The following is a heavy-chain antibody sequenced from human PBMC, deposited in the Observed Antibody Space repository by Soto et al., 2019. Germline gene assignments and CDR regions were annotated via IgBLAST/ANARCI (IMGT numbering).Heavy chain of an antibody. CDR1: GFTFSDYS. J-gene: IGHJ4*02. CDR3: ARGTLSDWPD. CDR2: ISSSGSYI. D-gene: IGHD6-19*01. Sequence: EVQLVESGGGLVKPGGSLRLSCAASGFTFSDYSMNWVRQAPGKGLEWVSSISSSGSYIYYADSMKGRFTISRDNAKNSLYLQMNSLRAEDTGVYYCARGTLSDWPDWGQGTLVTVSS. V-gene: IGHV3-21*01.